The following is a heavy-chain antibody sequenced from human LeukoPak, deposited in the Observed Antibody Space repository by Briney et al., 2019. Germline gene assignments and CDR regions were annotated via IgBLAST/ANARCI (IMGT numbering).Heavy chain of an antibody. D-gene: IGHD3-22*01. V-gene: IGHV3-30-3*01. CDR1: GLTFISIP. J-gene: IGHJ4*02. CDR3: ARDEGFGSGYYFFDY. CDR2: ISYDGSNK. Sequence: GGYRSSPLAAPGLTFISIPRPWFGKAPGKGLEWWAVISYDGSNKYYADSVKGRFTISRDNSKNTLYLQMNSLRAEDTAVYYCARDEGFGSGYYFFDYWGQGTLVTVSS.